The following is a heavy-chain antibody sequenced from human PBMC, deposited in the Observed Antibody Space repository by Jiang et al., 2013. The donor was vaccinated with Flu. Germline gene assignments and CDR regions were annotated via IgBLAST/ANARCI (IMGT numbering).Heavy chain of an antibody. CDR2: IWYDGNNK. Sequence: VQPGRSLRLSCVASRFTFSAFGMHWVRQAPGKGLEWVAIIWYDGNNKYYADSVKGRFTISRDNSKNTLYLQMNSLRVEDTAVYYCARDSFGGSSWLEYWGQGTLVTVSS. J-gene: IGHJ4*02. V-gene: IGHV3-33*01. D-gene: IGHD6-13*01. CDR3: ARDSFGGSSWLEY. CDR1: RFTFSAFG.